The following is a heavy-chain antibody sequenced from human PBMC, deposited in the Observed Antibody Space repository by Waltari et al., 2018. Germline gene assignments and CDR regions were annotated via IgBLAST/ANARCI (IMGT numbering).Heavy chain of an antibody. CDR1: GYTFTSYA. D-gene: IGHD6-19*01. V-gene: IGHV1-3*01. J-gene: IGHJ6*02. CDR3: ARVIRIAVASLSYYYYGMDV. CDR2: INAGNGNT. Sequence: QVQLVQSGAEVKKPGASVKVSCKASGYTFTSYAMHWVRQAPGQRLEWMGWINAGNGNTKYSQKFQGRVTITRDTSASTAYMELSSLRSEDTAVYYCARVIRIAVASLSYYYYGMDVWGQGTTVTVSS.